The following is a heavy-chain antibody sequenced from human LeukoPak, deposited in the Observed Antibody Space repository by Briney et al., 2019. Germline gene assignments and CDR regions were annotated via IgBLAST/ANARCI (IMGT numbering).Heavy chain of an antibody. CDR2: IRSGGSNK. CDR1: GFSFSSYD. Sequence: GGSLRLSCAGSGFSFSSYDMHWVRQTPGKGLEWMAFIRSGGSNKYYADSVKGRFTISRDNSKNTLYLQMNSLRAEDTAVYYCATTGYSSRNYWGQGTLVTVSS. J-gene: IGHJ4*02. CDR3: ATTGYSSRNY. V-gene: IGHV3-30*02. D-gene: IGHD6-13*01.